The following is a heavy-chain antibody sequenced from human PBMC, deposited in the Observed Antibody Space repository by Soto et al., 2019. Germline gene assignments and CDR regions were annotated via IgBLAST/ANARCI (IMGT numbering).Heavy chain of an antibody. CDR1: GFTVRSNY. V-gene: IGHV3-66*01. CDR2: IYSGGST. CDR3: ARAGVYDILSGYYMGRGYLDY. J-gene: IGHJ4*02. Sequence: EVQLVESGGGLVQPGGSLRLSCAASGFTVRSNYMSWVRQAPGKGLEWVSVIYSGGSTYYADYVKGRFTISRDNSKNTLYLQMNRLRADDTAVEYCARAGVYDILSGYYMGRGYLDYLGQGTLVTVSS. D-gene: IGHD3-9*01.